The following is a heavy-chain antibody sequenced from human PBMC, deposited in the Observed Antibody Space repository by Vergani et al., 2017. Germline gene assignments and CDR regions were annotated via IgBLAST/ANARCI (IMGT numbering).Heavy chain of an antibody. CDR3: ARVRPRYCSSTSCAYDAFDI. V-gene: IGHV1-69*12. Sequence: QVQLVQSGAEVKKPGSSVKVSCKASGGTFNIYSVSWLRQAPGQGPEWMGGITPFFPTGHYAQKFQGRVTITADESTSTAYMELSSLRSEDTAVYYCARVRPRYCSSTSCAYDAFDIWGQGTMVTVSS. CDR1: GGTFNIYS. CDR2: ITPFFPTG. D-gene: IGHD2-2*01. J-gene: IGHJ3*02.